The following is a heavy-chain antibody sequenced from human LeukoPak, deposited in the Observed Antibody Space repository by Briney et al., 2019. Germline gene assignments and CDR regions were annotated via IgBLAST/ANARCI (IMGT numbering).Heavy chain of an antibody. CDR2: ISSSSSYI. J-gene: IGHJ6*02. V-gene: IGHV3-21*01. CDR3: AKNFHLWFGELPLYGMDV. Sequence: PGGSLRLSCAASGFTFSSYSMNWVRQAPGKGLEWVSSISSSSSYIYYADSMKGRFTISRDNAKNSLYLQMNSLRAEDTAVYYCAKNFHLWFGELPLYGMDVWGQGTTVTVSS. CDR1: GFTFSSYS. D-gene: IGHD3-10*01.